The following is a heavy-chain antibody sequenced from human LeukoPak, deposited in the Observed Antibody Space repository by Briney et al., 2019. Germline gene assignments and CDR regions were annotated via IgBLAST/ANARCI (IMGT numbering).Heavy chain of an antibody. D-gene: IGHD4-17*01. J-gene: IGHJ4*02. Sequence: PGRSLRPSCAPAGFPLTHYAMGCVRQAPGKWLEWVSTNSGSGDDTYYADSVKGRFTISRDNSKSSLYLQMIGLGADDTAVYYCTRFRGQPTTVTQDWGQGTLVTVSS. CDR1: GFPLTHYA. V-gene: IGHV3-23*01. CDR3: TRFRGQPTTVTQD. CDR2: NSGSGDDT.